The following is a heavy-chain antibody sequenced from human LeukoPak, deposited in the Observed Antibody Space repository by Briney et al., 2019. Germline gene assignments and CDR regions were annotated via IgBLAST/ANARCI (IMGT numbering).Heavy chain of an antibody. CDR3: ARVVGLRPLGYGMDV. Sequence: GGSLRLSCVASGFTISSYSMNWVRQAPGKGLEWVSYISTSSSTIFYADSVKGRFTISRDNAKNSLYLQMNSLRDEDTAVYFCARVVGLRPLGYGMDVWGQGTTVTVSS. CDR2: ISTSSSTI. D-gene: IGHD1-26*01. V-gene: IGHV3-48*02. CDR1: GFTISSYS. J-gene: IGHJ6*02.